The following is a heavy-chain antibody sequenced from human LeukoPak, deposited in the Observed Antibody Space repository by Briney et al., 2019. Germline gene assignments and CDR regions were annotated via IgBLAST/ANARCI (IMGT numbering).Heavy chain of an antibody. J-gene: IGHJ4*02. CDR3: ARARFSYGHYYFDY. V-gene: IGHV3-7*04. CDR1: AFTFSTYW. CDR2: IKQDGSVK. D-gene: IGHD5-18*01. Sequence: GGSLRLSCAASAFTFSTYWMSWVRQAPGKGLEWVANIKQDGSVKYYVDSVKGRFTISRDNAKDSLYLQMNSLRAEDTAVYYCARARFSYGHYYFDYWGQGTLVAVSS.